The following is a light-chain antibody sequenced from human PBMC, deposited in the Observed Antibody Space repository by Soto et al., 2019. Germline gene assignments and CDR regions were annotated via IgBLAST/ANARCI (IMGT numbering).Light chain of an antibody. J-gene: IGKJ3*01. CDR3: QQYAESPIT. Sequence: EIVLTQAPGTLSLSPGERATLSCRASQSVTNNYLAWYQQKPGQAPRLLIYGASSRATGIPDKFSGSGSGTDFTLTISRLEPEDFAVYSCQQYAESPITFGPGAKVDI. CDR2: GAS. V-gene: IGKV3-20*01. CDR1: QSVTNNY.